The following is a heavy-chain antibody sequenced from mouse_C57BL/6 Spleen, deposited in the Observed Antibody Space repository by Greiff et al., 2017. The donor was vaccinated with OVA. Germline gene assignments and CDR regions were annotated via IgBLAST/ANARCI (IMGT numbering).Heavy chain of an antibody. Sequence: EVQLQQSGPELVKPGASVKISCKASGYTFTGYYMNWVKQSPEKSLEWIGEINPSTGGTTYNQKFKAKATLTVDKSSSTAYMQLKSLTSEDSAVYYCGGYQHRGAGFDYWGQGTLVTVSA. CDR3: GGYQHRGAGFDY. CDR2: INPSTGGT. CDR1: GYTFTGYY. J-gene: IGHJ3*01. D-gene: IGHD3-1*01. V-gene: IGHV1-42*01.